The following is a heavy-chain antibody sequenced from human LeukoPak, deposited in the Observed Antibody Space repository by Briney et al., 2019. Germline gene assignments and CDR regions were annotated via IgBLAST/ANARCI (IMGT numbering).Heavy chain of an antibody. V-gene: IGHV4-39*07. CDR3: ARSSGYSPFDY. D-gene: IGHD3-22*01. Sequence: KASETLSLTCAVSGGSISSSSYYWAWIRQPPGKGLEWIGSIYYSGSTYYNPSLKSRVTISVDTSRNQFSLRLTSVTAADTAVYYCARSSGYSPFDYWGQGTLVTVSS. CDR2: IYYSGST. CDR1: GGSISSSSYY. J-gene: IGHJ4*02.